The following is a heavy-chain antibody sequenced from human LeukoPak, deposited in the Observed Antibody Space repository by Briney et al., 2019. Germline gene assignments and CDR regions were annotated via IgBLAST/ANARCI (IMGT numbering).Heavy chain of an antibody. CDR3: ASNLYYYDSSGYYKGGY. D-gene: IGHD3-22*01. V-gene: IGHV3-21*01. CDR1: GFTFSSYS. CDR2: ISSSSSYI. Sequence: GGSLRLSCAASGFTFSSYSMNWVRQAPGKGLEWVSSISSSSSYIYYADSVKGRFTISRDNAKNSLYLQMNSLRAEDTAVYYCASNLYYYDSSGYYKGGYWGQGTLVTASS. J-gene: IGHJ4*02.